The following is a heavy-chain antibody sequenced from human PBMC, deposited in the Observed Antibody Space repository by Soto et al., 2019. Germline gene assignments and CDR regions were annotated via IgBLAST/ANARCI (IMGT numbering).Heavy chain of an antibody. CDR3: TSFAEAGLYYYDVDV. Sequence: QVQLVQSGAEVKEPGSSVKVSCKASGGTFVSYAISWVRQAPGQGLEWMGGIIPIFDTTNYAQKFQGRVPISADESTRTVYMALSSLRSEDTAVYYFTSFAEAGLYYYDVDVWGQGTTVTVSS. J-gene: IGHJ6*02. CDR1: GGTFVSYA. D-gene: IGHD6-13*01. V-gene: IGHV1-69*12. CDR2: IIPIFDTT.